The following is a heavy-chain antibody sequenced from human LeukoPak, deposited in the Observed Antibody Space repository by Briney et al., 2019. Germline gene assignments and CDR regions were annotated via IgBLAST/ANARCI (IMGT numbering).Heavy chain of an antibody. Sequence: PGRSLRLSCAASGFTFSSYGMHWVRQAPGKGLEWVAVIWYDGSYKYYADSVKGRFTISRDNSKNTLYLQMNSLRAEDTAVYYCARDHHYGDYSPDYWGQGTLVTVSS. CDR2: IWYDGSYK. CDR3: ARDHHYGDYSPDY. J-gene: IGHJ4*02. CDR1: GFTFSSYG. V-gene: IGHV3-33*01. D-gene: IGHD4-17*01.